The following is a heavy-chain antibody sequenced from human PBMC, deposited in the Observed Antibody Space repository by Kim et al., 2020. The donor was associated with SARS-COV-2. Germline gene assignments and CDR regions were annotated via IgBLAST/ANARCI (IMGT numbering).Heavy chain of an antibody. CDR2: ISAYNGNT. Sequence: ASVKVSCKASGYTFTSYGISWVRQAPGQGLEWMGWISAYNGNTNYAQKLQGRVTMTTDTSTSTAYMELRSLRSDDTAVYYCARDILRMERRGGPMNYWGQGTLVTVSS. J-gene: IGHJ4*02. CDR1: GYTFTSYG. D-gene: IGHD1-1*01. CDR3: ARDILRMERRGGPMNY. V-gene: IGHV1-18*04.